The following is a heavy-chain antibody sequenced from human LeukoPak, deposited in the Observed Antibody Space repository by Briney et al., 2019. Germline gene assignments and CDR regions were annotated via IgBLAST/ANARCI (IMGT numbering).Heavy chain of an antibody. CDR1: GYTFTGYF. Sequence: ASVKVSCKASGYTFTGYFMHWVRQAPGQGLEWMGWINPNSGGTNYAQKFQGRVTMTRDTSISTAYMELSRLRSDDTAVYYCARPLGAKGMDAFDIWGQGTMVTVSS. D-gene: IGHD1-26*01. CDR2: INPNSGGT. V-gene: IGHV1-2*02. CDR3: ARPLGAKGMDAFDI. J-gene: IGHJ3*02.